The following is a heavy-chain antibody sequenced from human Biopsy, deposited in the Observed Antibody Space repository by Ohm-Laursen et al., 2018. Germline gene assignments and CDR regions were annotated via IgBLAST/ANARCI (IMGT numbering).Heavy chain of an antibody. CDR3: ARTPILIVSAGLVYRHRRHLQGMDV. V-gene: IGHV2-70*11. CDR1: GFSLSARGMC. D-gene: IGHD6-13*01. J-gene: IGHJ6*02. CDR2: VDWDDYK. Sequence: TQTLTLTCSFSGFSLSARGMCVSWIRQAPGTALEWLARVDWDDYKDYSASLQTKLSISKDTSNDQVVLTVDNVDPADTATYYCARTPILIVSAGLVYRHRRHLQGMDVWGQGIAVTVS.